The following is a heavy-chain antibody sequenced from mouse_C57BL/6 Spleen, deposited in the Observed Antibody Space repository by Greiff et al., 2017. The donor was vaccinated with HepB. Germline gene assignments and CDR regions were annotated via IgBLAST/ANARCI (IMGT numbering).Heavy chain of an antibody. CDR3: TEETAQNY. D-gene: IGHD3-2*02. CDR1: GYTFTDYE. Sequence: VQLQQSGAELVRPGASVTLSCKASGYTFTDYEMHWVKQTPVHGLEWIGAIDPETGGTAYNQKFKGKAILTADKSSSQAYMELRSLTSEDSAVYYCTEETAQNYWGQGTTLTVSS. CDR2: IDPETGGT. V-gene: IGHV1-15*01. J-gene: IGHJ2*01.